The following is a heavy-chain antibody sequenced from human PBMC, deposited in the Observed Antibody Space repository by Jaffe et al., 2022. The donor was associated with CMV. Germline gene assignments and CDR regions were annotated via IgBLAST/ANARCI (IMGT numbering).Heavy chain of an antibody. Sequence: QVQLQESGPGLVKPSQTLSLTCTVSGASISSGSYYWSWIRQHPGKGLEWIGYIYYRGSTYYNPSLKSRVIISVDTSKNQFSLKLNSVTAADTAVYYCATLQRGYEDFDYWGQGTLVTVSS. J-gene: IGHJ4*02. D-gene: IGHD5-12*01. V-gene: IGHV4-31*03. CDR2: IYYRGST. CDR1: GASISSGSYY. CDR3: ATLQRGYEDFDY.